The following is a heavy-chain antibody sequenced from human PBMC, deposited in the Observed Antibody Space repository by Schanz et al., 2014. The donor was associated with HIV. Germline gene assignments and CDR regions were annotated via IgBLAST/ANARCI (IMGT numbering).Heavy chain of an antibody. V-gene: IGHV3-48*02. CDR1: GFIFSTYS. CDR3: ARDCLGGCPADY. J-gene: IGHJ4*02. D-gene: IGHD2-15*01. Sequence: EVQLVESGGGLVQPGGSLRLSCAASGFIFSTYSMHWVRQAPGKGLEWISSIGSSTSTKNCADSVKGRFTISRDNAKNSLYLQMKGLTDEDTAVYYCARDCLGGCPADYWGQGILVTVSS. CDR2: IGSSTSTK.